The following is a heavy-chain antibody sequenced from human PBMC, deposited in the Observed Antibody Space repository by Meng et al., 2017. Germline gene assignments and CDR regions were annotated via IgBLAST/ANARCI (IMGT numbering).Heavy chain of an antibody. D-gene: IGHD6-13*01. V-gene: IGHV1-2*02. Sequence: VQLVQSGAEVKKPEASVKVSCKASGYTFTGYYMHWVRQAPGQGLEWMGWINPNSGGTNYAQKFQGRVTMTRDTSISTAYMELSRLRSDDTAVYYCARDGSSSWYDYGYWCQGTLVTVSS. CDR1: GYTFTGYY. CDR3: ARDGSSSWYDYGY. J-gene: IGHJ4*02. CDR2: INPNSGGT.